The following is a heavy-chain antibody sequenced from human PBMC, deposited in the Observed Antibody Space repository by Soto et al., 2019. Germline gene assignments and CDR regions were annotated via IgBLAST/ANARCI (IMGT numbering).Heavy chain of an antibody. CDR3: ARDNPRHRGNFDY. Sequence: SETLSLTCTVSGDSISSGDNYWSWIRQPPGKGLEWIGFIYYSGSTYYNPSLKSRLTISVDTSKHQFSLQLRSVTAADTAVYFCARDNPRHRGNFDYWRQGTLVTPSS. D-gene: IGHD3-10*01. J-gene: IGHJ4*02. CDR2: IYYSGST. CDR1: GDSISSGDNY. V-gene: IGHV4-30-4*01.